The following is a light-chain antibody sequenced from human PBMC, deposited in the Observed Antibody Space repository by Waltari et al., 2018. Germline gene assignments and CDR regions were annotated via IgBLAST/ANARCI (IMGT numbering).Light chain of an antibody. Sequence: DIQMTQSPSTLSASVGDRVTITCRPSQRFGGSLVWFQQKPGKAPKLLIYDASTLEPGVPSRFSGSGSGTEFTLTVSSLQPDDFATYYCQQYNNFPFTFGPGTTV. J-gene: IGKJ3*01. CDR2: DAS. V-gene: IGKV1-5*01. CDR1: QRFGGS. CDR3: QQYNNFPFT.